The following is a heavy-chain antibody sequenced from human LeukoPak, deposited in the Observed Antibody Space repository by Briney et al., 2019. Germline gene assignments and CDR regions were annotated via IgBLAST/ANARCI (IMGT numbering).Heavy chain of an antibody. CDR2: IKQDGSEK. J-gene: IGHJ3*02. Sequence: PGGSLRLSCAASGFTFSSYWMSWVRQAPGKGLEWVANIKQDGSEKYCVDSVKGRFTISRDNAKNSLYLQMNSLRAEDTAVYYCARDRKVVAARYYVVGAFDIWGQGTMVTVSS. CDR3: ARDRKVVAARYYVVGAFDI. V-gene: IGHV3-7*01. CDR1: GFTFSSYW. D-gene: IGHD2-15*01.